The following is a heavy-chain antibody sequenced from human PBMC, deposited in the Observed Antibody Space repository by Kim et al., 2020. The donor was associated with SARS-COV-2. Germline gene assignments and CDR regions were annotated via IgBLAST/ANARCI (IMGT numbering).Heavy chain of an antibody. CDR3: TRDRDYSPDY. CDR1: GFTFSSYW. V-gene: IGHV3-74*01. D-gene: IGHD4-4*01. Sequence: GGSLRLSCAASGFTFSSYWMHWVRQAPGKGLVWVSCINHAGSSTNYADSVKGRFTISRDNAKNTVYLQMNSLRAEDTAVYYCTRDRDYSPDYWGQGTLVT. CDR2: INHAGSST. J-gene: IGHJ4*02.